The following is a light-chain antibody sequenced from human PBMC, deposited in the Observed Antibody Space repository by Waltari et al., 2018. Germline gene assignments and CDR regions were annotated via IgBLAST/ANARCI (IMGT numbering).Light chain of an antibody. Sequence: QLVLTQSPSASASLGASIKLTCTLSSGHSSHILPWPQQQPERGPRYLMKVNSDGTHSKGDDIPVRLSGSSSGAERYLTISSLQSEDEADYYCQTGGHGTWVFGGGTKVTVL. CDR1: SGHSSHI. CDR2: VNSDGTH. V-gene: IGLV4-69*01. J-gene: IGLJ3*02. CDR3: QTGGHGTWV.